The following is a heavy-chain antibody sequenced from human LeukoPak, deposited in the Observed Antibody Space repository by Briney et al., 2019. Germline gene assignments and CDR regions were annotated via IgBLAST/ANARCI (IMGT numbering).Heavy chain of an antibody. D-gene: IGHD3-16*01. CDR3: AGPGLGGFYYHDAFDI. CDR1: GYIFKNHW. Sequence: GESLKISCQGAGYIFKNHWIGWVRETPERVMEWMAIIFPGDSDARYSPSFQGRVSVSVDKSIDTVYLQLDSLRASDTAIYYFAGPGLGGFYYHDAFDIWGQGTMVSVSS. CDR2: IFPGDSDA. V-gene: IGHV5-51*01. J-gene: IGHJ3*02.